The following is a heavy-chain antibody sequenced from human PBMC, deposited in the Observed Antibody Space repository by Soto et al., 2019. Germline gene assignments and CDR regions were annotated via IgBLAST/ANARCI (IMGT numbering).Heavy chain of an antibody. CDR2: IIPIFGTA. CDR1: GGTFSSYA. V-gene: IGHV1-69*01. Sequence: KVSCKASGGTFSSYAISWVRQAPGQGLEWMGGIIPIFGTANYAQKFQGRVTITADESTSTAYMELRSLRSDDTAVYYCARKLEPYFDYRGQRTPVTVSS. CDR3: ARKLEPYFDY. J-gene: IGHJ4*02. D-gene: IGHD1-1*01.